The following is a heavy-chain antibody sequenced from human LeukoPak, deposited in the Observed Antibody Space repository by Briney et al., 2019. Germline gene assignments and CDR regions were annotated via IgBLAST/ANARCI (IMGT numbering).Heavy chain of an antibody. Sequence: PQTLSLTCTVSGGSISSGDYYWSWIRQPPGKGLEWIGYIYYSGSTYYNPSLKSRVTISVDTSKNQFSLKLSSVTAADTAVYYCARVPVLEWLLGSYWYFDLWGRGTLVTVSS. D-gene: IGHD3-3*01. V-gene: IGHV4-30-4*08. CDR3: ARVPVLEWLLGSYWYFDL. J-gene: IGHJ2*01. CDR1: GGSISSGDYY. CDR2: IYYSGST.